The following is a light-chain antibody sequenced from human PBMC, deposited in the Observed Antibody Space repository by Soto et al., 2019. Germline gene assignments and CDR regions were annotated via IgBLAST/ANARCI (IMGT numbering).Light chain of an antibody. J-gene: IGLJ3*02. CDR1: SSDIGRYNY. Sequence: QSALTQSASVSGSPGQSITISCAGTSSDIGRYNYVSWYQQHPGEAPKLLIYEVSNRPSGISHRFSGSKSGNTASLTISGLQAEDEGDYYCSSYTNTAALAVFGGGTKLTVL. V-gene: IGLV2-14*01. CDR3: SSYTNTAALAV. CDR2: EVS.